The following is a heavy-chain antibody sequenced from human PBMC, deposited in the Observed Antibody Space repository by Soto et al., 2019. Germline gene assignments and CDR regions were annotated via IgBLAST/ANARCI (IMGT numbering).Heavy chain of an antibody. Sequence: QSGGSLRLSCTISGFTFDAFWMSWFRQAPGKGLEWVANIKQDGSETHYVDSVKGRFIISRDNGKNSLSLQMNSLRAEDTAVYYCARDRYYDRYWGQGILVTGSS. CDR2: IKQDGSET. V-gene: IGHV3-7*01. CDR3: ARDRYYDRY. CDR1: GFTFDAFW. J-gene: IGHJ4*02. D-gene: IGHD3-22*01.